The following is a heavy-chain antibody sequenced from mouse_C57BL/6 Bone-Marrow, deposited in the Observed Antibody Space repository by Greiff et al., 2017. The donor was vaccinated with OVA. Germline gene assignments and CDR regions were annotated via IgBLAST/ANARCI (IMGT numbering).Heavy chain of an antibody. CDR1: GFTFSSYG. J-gene: IGHJ3*01. D-gene: IGHD1-2*01. Sequence: EVMLVESGGDLVKPGGSLKLSCAASGFTFSSYGMSWVRQTPDKRLEWVATISSGGSYTYYPDSVKGRFTISRDNAKNTLYLQMSTLKSEDTAMYYCARPDYYGQAEFAYWGKGTLVTVSA. V-gene: IGHV5-6*01. CDR2: ISSGGSYT. CDR3: ARPDYYGQAEFAY.